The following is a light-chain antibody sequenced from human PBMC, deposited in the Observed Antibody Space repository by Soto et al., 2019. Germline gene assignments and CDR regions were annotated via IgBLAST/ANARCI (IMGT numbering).Light chain of an antibody. J-gene: IGKJ1*01. CDR1: QSVSSSY. Sequence: EIVLTQSPGTLSLSPGERATLSCRARQSVSSSYLAWYQQKPGQAPRLLIYGTSSRATGIPDRFSGSGSGTAFTLTISRLEPEDFAMYYCQQYGSSLGQGTKVDIK. CDR2: GTS. V-gene: IGKV3-20*01. CDR3: QQYGSS.